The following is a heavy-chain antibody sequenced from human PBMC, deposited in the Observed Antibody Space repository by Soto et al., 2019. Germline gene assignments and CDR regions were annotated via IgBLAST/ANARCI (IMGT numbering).Heavy chain of an antibody. V-gene: IGHV1-2*02. CDR2: INAHSGGT. J-gene: IGHJ5*02. CDR3: AKDLTRQLAYWLDP. Sequence: ASVKVPFKASGFSFTGYYIHWLRQAPGQGLEWMGWINAHSGGTEYAQKFQGRVTLTRDTSIATAYLTLTSLTSDDTALYYCAKDLTRQLAYWLDPWGQGTQVT. D-gene: IGHD6-6*01. CDR1: GFSFTGYY.